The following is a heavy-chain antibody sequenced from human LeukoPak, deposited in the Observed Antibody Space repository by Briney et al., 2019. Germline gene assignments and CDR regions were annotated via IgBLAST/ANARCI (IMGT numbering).Heavy chain of an antibody. CDR1: GFTFTSYA. D-gene: IGHD6-13*01. Sequence: PGGSLRLSCAASGFTFTSYAMDWVRQAPGKGLEWVSGISGSGGSTYYTDSVKGRFTISRDNSKTTLYLQMNSLRAEDTAVYYCARETRKNAAGGTDFFDYWGQGTLVTVSS. CDR2: ISGSGGST. CDR3: ARETRKNAAGGTDFFDY. V-gene: IGHV3-23*01. J-gene: IGHJ4*02.